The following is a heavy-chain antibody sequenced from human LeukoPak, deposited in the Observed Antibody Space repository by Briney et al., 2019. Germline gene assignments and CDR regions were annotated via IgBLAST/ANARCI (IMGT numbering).Heavy chain of an antibody. J-gene: IGHJ4*02. Sequence: SETLSLTCTVSGGSISSGGYYWSWIRQHPGKGLEWIGYIYYSGSTYYNPSLKSRVTISVDTSKNQFSLKLSSVTAADTAVYYCARERGGYYDSSGNFDYWGQGTLVTASS. CDR2: IYYSGST. D-gene: IGHD3-22*01. CDR1: GGSISSGGYY. V-gene: IGHV4-31*03. CDR3: ARERGGYYDSSGNFDY.